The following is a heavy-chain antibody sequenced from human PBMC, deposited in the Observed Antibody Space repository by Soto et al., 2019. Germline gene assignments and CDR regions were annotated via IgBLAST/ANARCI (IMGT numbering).Heavy chain of an antibody. V-gene: IGHV3-23*01. CDR2: IRGGGDVT. Sequence: EVQLLESGGDWVQPGGSLRLSCAASGFTFNNYAMNWVRQAPGKGLEWVSTIRGGGDVTYYAASVKGRFTISRDNYKNTVSVQMISLRGVDTARYYGARHLGRINSAVDYCSPGSMVTVSS. J-gene: IGHJ4*02. CDR3: ARHLGRINSAVDY. CDR1: GFTFNNYA. D-gene: IGHD6-19*01.